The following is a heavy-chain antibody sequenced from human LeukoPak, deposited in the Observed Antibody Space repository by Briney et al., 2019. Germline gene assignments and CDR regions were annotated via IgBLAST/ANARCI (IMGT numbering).Heavy chain of an antibody. D-gene: IGHD2/OR15-2a*01. CDR2: IKQDGSQK. CDR1: GFSFSRYW. V-gene: IGHV3-7*01. Sequence: GGSLRLSCAASGFSFSRYWMSWVRQAPGKGLEWVAHIKQDGSQKYDVDSVKGRFTFFRDNAKNSLYLQMNSLRAEDTAVYYCARTSFYSFDYWGQGTLVTVSS. CDR3: ARTSFYSFDY. J-gene: IGHJ4*02.